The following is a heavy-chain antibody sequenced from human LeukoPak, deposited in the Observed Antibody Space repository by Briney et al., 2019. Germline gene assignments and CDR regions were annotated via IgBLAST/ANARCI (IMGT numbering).Heavy chain of an antibody. D-gene: IGHD3-3*01. V-gene: IGHV3-7*03. CDR1: GFTLSSRW. CDR3: ATYDSWSGYNIAY. Sequence: GGSLRLSCVVSGFTLSSRWMMWVRQAPGEGLEWMTNMNRDGSEKNYMDSVKGRFTITRDNAGNSLYLQMNSLKVEDSAIYYCATYDSWSGYNIAYWGQGTLVTVSS. CDR2: MNRDGSEK. J-gene: IGHJ4*02.